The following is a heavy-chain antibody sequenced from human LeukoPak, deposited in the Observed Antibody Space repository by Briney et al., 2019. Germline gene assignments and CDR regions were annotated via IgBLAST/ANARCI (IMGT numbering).Heavy chain of an antibody. CDR3: ARDRGWNTFDY. CDR2: IKEDGTVK. J-gene: IGHJ4*02. D-gene: IGHD1/OR15-1a*01. CDR1: GFTFSVYW. Sequence: GGSLRLSCAASGFTFSVYWMAWVRQAPGKGLEWVVNIKEDGTVKHYVDSVKGRLTISRDNAKESLFLQMNSLRAEDTAVYYCARDRGWNTFDYWGQGTLVTVSS. V-gene: IGHV3-7*01.